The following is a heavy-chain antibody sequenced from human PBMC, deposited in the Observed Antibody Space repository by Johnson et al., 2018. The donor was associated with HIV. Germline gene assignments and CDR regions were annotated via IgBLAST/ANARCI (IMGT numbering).Heavy chain of an antibody. D-gene: IGHD2-15*01. CDR3: ATPQEGYSAFDI. Sequence: QMQLVESGGGLVKPGGSLRLSCAASGFTFSSYGMHWVRQAPGKGLEWVAVISYDGSNKYYADSVKGRFTISRDNSKNTLYLQMNSLRAEDTAVYYCATPQEGYSAFDIWGQGTMVTVSS. CDR2: ISYDGSNK. CDR1: GFTFSSYG. J-gene: IGHJ3*02. V-gene: IGHV3-30*03.